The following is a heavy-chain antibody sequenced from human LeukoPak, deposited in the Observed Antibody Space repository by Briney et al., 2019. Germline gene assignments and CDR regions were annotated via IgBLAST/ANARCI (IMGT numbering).Heavy chain of an antibody. CDR2: ISSSGSTI. D-gene: IGHD3-10*01. CDR3: ARSVRLWFGELRATWFDP. Sequence: GGSLRLSCAASGFTFSSYEMNWVRQAPGRGLEWVSYISSSGSTIYYADSVKGRFTNSRDNAKNSLYLQMNSLRAEDTAVYYCARSVRLWFGELRATWFDPWGQGTLVTVSS. J-gene: IGHJ5*02. V-gene: IGHV3-48*03. CDR1: GFTFSSYE.